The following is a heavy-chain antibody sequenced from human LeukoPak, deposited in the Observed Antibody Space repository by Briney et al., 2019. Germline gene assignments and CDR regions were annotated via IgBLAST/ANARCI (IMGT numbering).Heavy chain of an antibody. CDR1: EYTLPELS. D-gene: IGHD1-26*01. Sequence: ATATVSHKLCEYTLPELSMHWVPQPPGKGREWLGGFDHEEEEIIYTQMFQGRDNLSDDTVTDTAYMELGRLRSGDTAVYYCAADRGDYRGRYWTAFDIWGQGTMVTVSS. CDR2: FDHEEEEI. V-gene: IGHV1-24*01. J-gene: IGHJ3*02. CDR3: AADRGDYRGRYWTAFDI.